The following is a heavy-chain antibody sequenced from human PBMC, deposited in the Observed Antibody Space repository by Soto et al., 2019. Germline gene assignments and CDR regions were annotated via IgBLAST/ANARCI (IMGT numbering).Heavy chain of an antibody. CDR1: GDSIIGFY. CDR3: ARFRRNYFDS. V-gene: IGHV4-59*01. D-gene: IGHD3-10*01. Sequence: SETLSLTCTVSGDSIIGFYWGWIRQPPGKGLEWIGYINHAESTYYSPSLQSRVTISLDSSKTQFSLILTSVTAADTAVYFCARFRRNYFDSWGQGTLVTVS. CDR2: INHAEST. J-gene: IGHJ4*02.